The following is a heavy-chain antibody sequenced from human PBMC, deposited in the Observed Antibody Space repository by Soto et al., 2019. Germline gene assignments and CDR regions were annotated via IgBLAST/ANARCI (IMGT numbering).Heavy chain of an antibody. J-gene: IGHJ5*02. V-gene: IGHV4-4*07. CDR2: IYATGTT. CDR1: GASISGYY. Sequence: SETLSLTCTVSGASISGYYWSWIRKSAGKGLEWIGRIYATGTTDYNPSLKSRVMMSVDTSKKQFSLRLRSVAAADTAVYYCVRDGTKTLRDWFDPWGQGISVTVS. D-gene: IGHD1-1*01. CDR3: VRDGTKTLRDWFDP.